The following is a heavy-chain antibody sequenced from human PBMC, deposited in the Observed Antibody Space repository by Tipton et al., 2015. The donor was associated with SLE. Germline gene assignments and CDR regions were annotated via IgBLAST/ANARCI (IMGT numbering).Heavy chain of an antibody. CDR2: ISSSSSYI. V-gene: IGHV3-21*01. D-gene: IGHD6-19*01. J-gene: IGHJ4*02. Sequence: SLRLSCAASGFTFSNYGMNWVRQAPGEGLEWVSSISSSSSYIHCADSVKGRFTISRDNAKDSLYLQMNSLRAEDTAVYYCARGGVAGIIGPDYWGQGTLVTVSS. CDR1: GFTFSNYG. CDR3: ARGGVAGIIGPDY.